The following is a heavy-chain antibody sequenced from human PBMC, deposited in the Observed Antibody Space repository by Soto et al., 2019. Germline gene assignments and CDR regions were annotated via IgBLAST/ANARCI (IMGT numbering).Heavy chain of an antibody. CDR3: AKVGTGSITIFGVVDYYFDY. Sequence: PGGSLRLSCAASGFTFSSYAMSWVRQAPGKGLEWVSAISGSGGSTYYADSVKGRFTISRDNSKNTLYLQMNSLRAEDTAVYYCAKVGTGSITIFGVVDYYFDYWGQGTLVTVSS. V-gene: IGHV3-23*01. D-gene: IGHD3-3*01. CDR2: ISGSGGST. CDR1: GFTFSSYA. J-gene: IGHJ4*02.